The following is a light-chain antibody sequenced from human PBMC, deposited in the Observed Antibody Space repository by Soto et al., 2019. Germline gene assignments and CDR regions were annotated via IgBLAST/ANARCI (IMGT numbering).Light chain of an antibody. CDR3: QQYGGSPRIT. CDR2: GAS. J-gene: IGKJ5*01. Sequence: EIVMTQSPATLSVSPGEGVTLSCRASQTVPSRIAWYQQKPGQAPSLLIYGASTRATGVPDGFSGSGSGTDFTLIINRLEPEDVAIYYCQQYGGSPRITFGQGTRLEIK. V-gene: IGKV3-20*01. CDR1: QTVPSR.